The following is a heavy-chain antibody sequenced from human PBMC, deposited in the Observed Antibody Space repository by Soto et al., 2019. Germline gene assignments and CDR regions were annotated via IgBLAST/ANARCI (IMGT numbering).Heavy chain of an antibody. CDR3: ARGDRGAFDL. Sequence: EVQLLESGGGLVQPGESLRLSCAASGFTFSYYWMHWVRQAPGMGLVWVSRIHSDGSSTTYADSVKGRFTISRDNARNALYLQMNSLSAEATAVYYCARGDRGAFDLWGQGTVVPVSS. CDR2: IHSDGSST. D-gene: IGHD1-26*01. CDR1: GFTFSYYW. J-gene: IGHJ3*01. V-gene: IGHV3-74*01.